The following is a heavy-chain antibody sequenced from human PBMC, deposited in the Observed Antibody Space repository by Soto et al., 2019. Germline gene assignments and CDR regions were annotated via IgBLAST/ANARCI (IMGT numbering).Heavy chain of an antibody. Sequence: TGGSLRLSCAASGFTFSNAWMNWVRQAPGKGLEWVGRIKSKTDGGTTDYAAPVKGRFTISRDDSKNTLYLQMNSLKTEDTAVYYCTTDFLEPDYYYYYGMDVWGQGTTVTVSS. CDR3: TTDFLEPDYYYYYGMDV. V-gene: IGHV3-15*07. D-gene: IGHD3-3*01. J-gene: IGHJ6*02. CDR2: IKSKTDGGTT. CDR1: GFTFSNAW.